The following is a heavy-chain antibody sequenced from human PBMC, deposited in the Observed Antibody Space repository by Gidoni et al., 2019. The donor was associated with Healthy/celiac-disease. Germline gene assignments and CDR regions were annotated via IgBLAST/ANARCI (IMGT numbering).Heavy chain of an antibody. CDR2: IYHSGST. V-gene: IGHV4-38-2*02. CDR3: ASQWGVPAVIGNYFDY. D-gene: IGHD2-2*02. Sequence: QVQLQESGPGLVKPSETLSLTCTVSGYSISSGYYWGWIRQPPGKGLEWICSIYHSGSTYYNPSLKSRVTISVDTSKNQFSLKLSSVTAADTAVYYCASQWGVPAVIGNYFDYWGQGTLVTVSS. CDR1: GYSISSGYY. J-gene: IGHJ4*02.